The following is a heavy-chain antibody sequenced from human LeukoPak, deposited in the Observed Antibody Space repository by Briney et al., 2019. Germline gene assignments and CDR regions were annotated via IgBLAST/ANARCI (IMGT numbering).Heavy chain of an antibody. CDR3: AREAGACDY. J-gene: IGHJ4*02. D-gene: IGHD1-26*01. V-gene: IGHV1-46*01. Sequence: ASVKVSRKASGYTFSSYFMHWVRQAPGQGLEWMGVINPSGGSTTYAQNFQGRVTMTRDMSTSTVYMELSSLRSEDTAVYYCAREAGACDYWGQGTLVTVSS. CDR1: GYTFSSYF. CDR2: INPSGGST.